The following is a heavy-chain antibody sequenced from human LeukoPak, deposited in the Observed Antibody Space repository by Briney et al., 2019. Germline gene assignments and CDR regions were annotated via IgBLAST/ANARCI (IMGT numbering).Heavy chain of an antibody. D-gene: IGHD3-9*01. J-gene: IGHJ6*03. CDR2: INHSGST. V-gene: IGHV4-39*07. Sequence: SETLSLTCTVSGGSISSSSYYWGWIRQPPGKGLDWIGEINHSGSTNYNPSLKSRVTISVDTSKNQFSLKLSSVTAADTAVYYCAREAWGYDTWGSYYYYYMDVWAKGPRSPSP. CDR3: AREAWGYDTWGSYYYYYMDV. CDR1: GGSISSSSYY.